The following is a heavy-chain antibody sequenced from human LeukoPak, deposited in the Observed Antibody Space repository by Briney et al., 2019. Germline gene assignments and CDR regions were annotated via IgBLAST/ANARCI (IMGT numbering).Heavy chain of an antibody. CDR1: GFTFSSYA. J-gene: IGHJ4*02. Sequence: GGSLRLSCAASGFTFSSYAMSWVRQAPGKGLEWVSAISGSGDSTYYADTVKGRFTISGDNSKNTLNLQMNSLRAEDTAVYFCAKAVSPVDVGYWGRGTLVTVSS. D-gene: IGHD5-12*01. V-gene: IGHV3-23*01. CDR2: ISGSGDST. CDR3: AKAVSPVDVGY.